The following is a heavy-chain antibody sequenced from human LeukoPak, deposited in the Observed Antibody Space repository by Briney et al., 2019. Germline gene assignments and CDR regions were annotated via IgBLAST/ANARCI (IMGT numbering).Heavy chain of an antibody. V-gene: IGHV3-74*01. CDR3: SRDFVGAEDY. Sequence: PGGSLRLSCSASGFTISSYWMHWVRQAPGKGLVWVSRINPAGSVTNHADSVRGRFTISRDTATHTLYLEMNSLRAEDTAVYYCSRDFVGAEDYWGQGTLVTVSS. D-gene: IGHD3-16*01. CDR1: GFTISSYW. CDR2: INPAGSVT. J-gene: IGHJ4*02.